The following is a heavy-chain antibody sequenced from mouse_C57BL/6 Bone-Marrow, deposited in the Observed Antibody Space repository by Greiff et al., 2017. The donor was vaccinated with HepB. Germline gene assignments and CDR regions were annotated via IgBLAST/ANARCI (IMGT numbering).Heavy chain of an antibody. CDR1: GFTFSDYY. CDR2: INYDGSST. D-gene: IGHD1-1*01. Sequence: DVQLVESEGGLVQPGSSMKLSCTASGFTFSDYYMAWVLQVPEKGLEWVANINYDGSSTYYLDYLKSRFIISRDNAKNTLYLQMSSLKSEDTATYDCASYLNYYGTLDYWGQGTTLTVSS. CDR3: ASYLNYYGTLDY. J-gene: IGHJ2*01. V-gene: IGHV5-16*01.